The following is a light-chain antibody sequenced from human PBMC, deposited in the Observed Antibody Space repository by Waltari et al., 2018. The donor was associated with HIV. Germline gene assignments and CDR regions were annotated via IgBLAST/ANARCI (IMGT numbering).Light chain of an antibody. CDR3: ESYTSTSVWV. J-gene: IGLJ3*02. CDR2: DVS. Sequence: QSALTQPASVSGSPGQSITISCTGSSNDVGGYNYVSWYQQHPGKAPRLMIYDVSTRPAGVSGRFSGSKSCDTASLTISGLQPEDEADYYCESYTSTSVWVVGGGTRLTVL. V-gene: IGLV2-14*03. CDR1: SNDVGGYNY.